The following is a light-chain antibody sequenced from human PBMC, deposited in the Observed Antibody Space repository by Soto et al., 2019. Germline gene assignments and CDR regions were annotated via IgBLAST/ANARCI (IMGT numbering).Light chain of an antibody. CDR1: QSFSSSY. CDR2: GAS. V-gene: IGKV3-20*01. CDR3: QQYHTPPIT. Sequence: ENVLTPSPGTLSLSPGDRATLSCRASQSFSSSYLAWYQQKPGQAPRHLIYGASIRATGIPDRFSGSGSGTDFTLTISRLEPEDFAVYYCQQYHTPPITFGQGTRLEIK. J-gene: IGKJ5*01.